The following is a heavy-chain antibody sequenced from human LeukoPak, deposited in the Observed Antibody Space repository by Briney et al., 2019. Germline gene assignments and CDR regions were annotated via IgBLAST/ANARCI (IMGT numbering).Heavy chain of an antibody. J-gene: IGHJ4*02. CDR1: GFTFSSSW. Sequence: GGSLRLSCAASGFTFSSSWMHWVRQAPGKGLVWVSRIDSDGSHTTYADSVKGRLTVSRDNAKNTPYLQMNSLRAEDTAVYYCARGSSIWFAYWGQGTLVTVSS. CDR3: ARGSSIWFAY. CDR2: IDSDGSHT. D-gene: IGHD6-13*01. V-gene: IGHV3-74*01.